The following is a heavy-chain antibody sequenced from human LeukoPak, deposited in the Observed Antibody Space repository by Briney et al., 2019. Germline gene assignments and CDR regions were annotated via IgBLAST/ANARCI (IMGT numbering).Heavy chain of an antibody. V-gene: IGHV3-21*01. CDR3: ARSKEVYYDSSGIDY. Sequence: PGGSLRLSCAASGFTFSNSAMSWVRQAPGKGLEWVSSISSSSSYIYYADSVKGRFTISRDNAKNSLYLQMNSLRAEDTAVYYCARSKEVYYDSSGIDYWGQGTLVTVSS. D-gene: IGHD3-22*01. CDR1: GFTFSNSA. J-gene: IGHJ4*02. CDR2: ISSSSSYI.